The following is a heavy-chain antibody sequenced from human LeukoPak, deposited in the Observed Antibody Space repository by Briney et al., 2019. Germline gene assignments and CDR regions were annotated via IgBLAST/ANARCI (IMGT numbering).Heavy chain of an antibody. J-gene: IGHJ4*02. CDR1: GFTFSSHS. D-gene: IGHD2-15*01. CDR3: ARYCSGGSCYRAFDY. CDR2: ISSSSSTI. Sequence: GGSLRLSCAASGFTFSSHSMNWVRQAPGKGLEWVSYISSSSSTIYYADSVKGRFTISRDNAKNSLYLQMNSLRAEDTAVYYCARYCSGGSCYRAFDYWGQGTLVTVSS. V-gene: IGHV3-48*01.